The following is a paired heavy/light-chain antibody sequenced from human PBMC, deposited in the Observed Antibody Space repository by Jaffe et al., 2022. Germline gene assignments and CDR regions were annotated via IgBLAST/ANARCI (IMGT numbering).Light chain of an antibody. CDR2: RDN. V-gene: IGLV1-47*01. Sequence: QSVLTQPPSASGTPGQRVTISCSGSSSNIRSNYVYWYQHLPGTAPKLLFYRDNQRPSGVPDRFSASKSGTSASLAISGLRSEDEADYYCAAWDDSLSGPHYVFGTGTKVTVL. CDR1: SSNIRSNY. J-gene: IGLJ1*01. CDR3: AAWDDSLSGPHYV.
Heavy chain of an antibody. CDR3: ARASITVAGHYDY. V-gene: IGHV1-18*01. Sequence: QVQLVQSGAEVKRPGASVKVSCKASGYTFTTSGITWVRQAPGQGLEWMGWISTYNGATNYAQKVQGRVTMTTNTSTGTAYMELRSLRSDDTALYFCARASITVAGHYDYWGQGTLVTVSS. CDR2: ISTYNGAT. J-gene: IGHJ4*02. CDR1: GYTFTTSG. D-gene: IGHD6-19*01.